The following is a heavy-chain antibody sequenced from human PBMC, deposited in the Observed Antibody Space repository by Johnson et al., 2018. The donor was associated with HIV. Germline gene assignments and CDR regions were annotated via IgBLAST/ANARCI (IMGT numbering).Heavy chain of an antibody. Sequence: QVQLVESGGGVVQPGGSLRLSCVASGFTFSDYAMHWVRQAPGKGLEWVAVIAYDLSNEFYADSVKGRFTISRDNSRNALYLTLNSLRAEATAVFYCARDQFGTITTGGDGAFDIWGQGTMVTVSS. CDR2: IAYDLSNE. CDR1: GFTFSDYA. V-gene: IGHV3-30*04. D-gene: IGHD5-24*01. J-gene: IGHJ3*02. CDR3: ARDQFGTITTGGDGAFDI.